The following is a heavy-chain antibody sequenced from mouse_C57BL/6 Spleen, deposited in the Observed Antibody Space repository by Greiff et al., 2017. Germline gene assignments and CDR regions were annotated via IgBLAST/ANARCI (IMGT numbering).Heavy chain of an antibody. V-gene: IGHV14-4*01. CDR1: GFNIKDDY. Sequence: VQLQQSGAELVRPGASVKLSCTASGFNIKDDYMHWVKQRPEQGLEWIGWIDPENGDTEYASKVQGKATITADTSSNTAYLQLSSLTSEDTAVYYCTTNWDYAMDYWGQGTSVTVSS. CDR2: IDPENGDT. CDR3: TTNWDYAMDY. J-gene: IGHJ4*01. D-gene: IGHD4-1*01.